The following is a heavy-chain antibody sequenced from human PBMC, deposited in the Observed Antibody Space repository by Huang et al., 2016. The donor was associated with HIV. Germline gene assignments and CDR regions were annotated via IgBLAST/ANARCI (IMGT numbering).Heavy chain of an antibody. D-gene: IGHD6-13*01. V-gene: IGHV4-39*01. CDR1: GGSISSSSYS. Sequence: QLQLQELGPGLVKPSETLSLTCTVSGGSISSSSYSWGWIRQPPGKGLEWIGSIYHIGNTYENPSLKSRVTISVDTSRTQFSLKLSSVTAADTAVYYCAAHGRIVGIPAAPLRFDPWGQGTLVTVSS. J-gene: IGHJ5*02. CDR2: IYHIGNT. CDR3: AAHGRIVGIPAAPLRFDP.